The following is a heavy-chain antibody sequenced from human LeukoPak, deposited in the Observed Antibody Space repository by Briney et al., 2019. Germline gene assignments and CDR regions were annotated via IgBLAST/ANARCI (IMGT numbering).Heavy chain of an antibody. CDR2: ISSSSGYI. V-gene: IGHV3-21*01. J-gene: IGHJ6*04. CDR1: GFTFSSYS. Sequence: GGSLRLSCAASGFTFSSYSMNWVRQAPGKELEWVSSISSSSGYIYYADSVKGRFTISRDNAKNSLYLQMNSLRAEDTAVYYCAREYYDRPLDVWGKGTTVTVSS. CDR3: AREYYDRPLDV. D-gene: IGHD3-3*01.